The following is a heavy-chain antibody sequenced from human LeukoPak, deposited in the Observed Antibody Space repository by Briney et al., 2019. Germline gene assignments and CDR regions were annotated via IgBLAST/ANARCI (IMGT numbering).Heavy chain of an antibody. J-gene: IGHJ4*02. V-gene: IGHV1-69*05. Sequence: GASVTVSFKASGGTFSSYAISWVRQAPGQGLEWMGGIIPIFGTANYVQKFQGRVTITTDESTSTAYMELSSLRSEDTAVYYCARAGVGYCGGDCYSHFDYWGQGTLVTVSS. D-gene: IGHD2-21*02. CDR2: IIPIFGTA. CDR3: ARAGVGYCGGDCYSHFDY. CDR1: GGTFSSYA.